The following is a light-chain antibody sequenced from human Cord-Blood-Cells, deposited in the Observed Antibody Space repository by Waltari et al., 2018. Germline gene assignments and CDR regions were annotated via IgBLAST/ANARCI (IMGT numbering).Light chain of an antibody. CDR2: LGS. V-gene: IGKV4-1*01. CDR1: QSVLYSSNNKNY. CDR3: QQYYSTPFT. J-gene: IGKJ3*01. Sequence: DIVMTQSPDSLAVSLGERATINCKSSQSVLYSSNNKNYLAWYQQKPGQPPKLLIYLGSTRESGVPDRFSGSGSGTDFTLTISSLQAEDVAVYYCQQYYSTPFTFGPGTKVDIK.